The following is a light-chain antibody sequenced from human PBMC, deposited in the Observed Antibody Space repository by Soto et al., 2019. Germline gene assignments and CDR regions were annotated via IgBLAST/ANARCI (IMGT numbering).Light chain of an antibody. V-gene: IGKV3-20*01. Sequence: VLTQSPGTLSLSPGERATLSCRASEMITSFYVAWYQQKPGQAPRLLIYAASVRATGIPHRFSGSGSGTRFTLTFSSLEPDDSAVYYCQQYGAIPVPFGQGTKVEIK. CDR1: EMITSFY. J-gene: IGKJ1*01. CDR2: AAS. CDR3: QQYGAIPVP.